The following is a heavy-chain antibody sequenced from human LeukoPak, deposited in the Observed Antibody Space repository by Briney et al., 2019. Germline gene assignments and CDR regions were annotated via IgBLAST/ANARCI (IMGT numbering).Heavy chain of an antibody. CDR2: IIPIFGTA. J-gene: IGHJ4*02. V-gene: IGHV1-69*13. Sequence: GASVKVSCKASGGTFSSYAISWVRQAPGQGLEWMGGIIPIFGTANYAQKFQGRVTITADESTSTAYMELSSLRSEDTAFYYCARDSRGRELNFDYWGQGTLVTVSS. CDR3: ARDSRGRELNFDY. CDR1: GGTFSSYA. D-gene: IGHD1-7*01.